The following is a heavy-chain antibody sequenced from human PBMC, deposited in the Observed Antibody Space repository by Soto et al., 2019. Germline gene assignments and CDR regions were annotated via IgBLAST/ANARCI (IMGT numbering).Heavy chain of an antibody. Sequence: ASVKVSCKASGYTFTSYYMHWVRQAPGQGLEWMGIINPSGGSTSYAQKFQGRVTMTRDTSTSTVYMELSSLRSEDTAVYYCASQVRGPYFFDYWGQGTLVIVSS. CDR1: GYTFTSYY. CDR3: ASQVRGPYFFDY. V-gene: IGHV1-46*01. D-gene: IGHD3-10*01. J-gene: IGHJ4*02. CDR2: INPSGGST.